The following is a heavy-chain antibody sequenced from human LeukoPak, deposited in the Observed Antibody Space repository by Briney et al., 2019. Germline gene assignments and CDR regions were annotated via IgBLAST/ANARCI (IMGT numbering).Heavy chain of an antibody. CDR2: IYPGGPDT. CDR1: GYIFTSYW. CDR3: ARHYSGSYHSSLDY. Sequence: GESLKISCKGSGYIFTSYWIGWVRQMPGKGLEWMGIIYPGGPDTRYSPSFQGQVTISADKSISTAYLQWSSLKTSDTAMYYCARHYSGSYHSSLDYWGQGTLVTVSS. V-gene: IGHV5-51*01. J-gene: IGHJ4*02. D-gene: IGHD1-26*01.